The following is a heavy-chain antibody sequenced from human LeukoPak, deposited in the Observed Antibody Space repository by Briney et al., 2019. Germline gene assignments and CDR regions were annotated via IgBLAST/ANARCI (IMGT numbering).Heavy chain of an antibody. CDR2: ISSSGSTI. CDR3: ARDCSSTSCYTTELWFDP. CDR1: GFTFSSYE. D-gene: IGHD2-2*01. V-gene: IGHV3-48*03. J-gene: IGHJ5*02. Sequence: GGSLRLSCAASGFTFSSYEMNWVRQAPGKGLEWVSYISSSGSTIYYADSVKGRFTISRDNAKNSLYLQMNSLRAEDTAVYYCARDCSSTSCYTTELWFDPWGQGTLVTVSS.